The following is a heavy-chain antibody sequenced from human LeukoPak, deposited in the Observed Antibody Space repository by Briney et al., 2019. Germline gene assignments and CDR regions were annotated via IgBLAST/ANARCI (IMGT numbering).Heavy chain of an antibody. D-gene: IGHD5-24*01. CDR1: GFSFSSYG. CDR2: IRSDGSNK. Sequence: PGGSLRLSCAGSGFSFSSYGMHWVRQAPGKGLEWMAFIRSDGSNKYYADSVKGRFTISRDNSKNTLYLQMNSLRAEDTAVYYCARDNSVRDEAWWFNPWGQGTLVTVSS. V-gene: IGHV3-30*02. J-gene: IGHJ5*02. CDR3: ARDNSVRDEAWWFNP.